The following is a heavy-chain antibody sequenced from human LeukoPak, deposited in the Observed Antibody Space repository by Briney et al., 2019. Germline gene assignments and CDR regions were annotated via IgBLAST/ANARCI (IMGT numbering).Heavy chain of an antibody. J-gene: IGHJ3*01. CDR2: MKGDGSEI. CDR3: ARPAYTAAYDL. CDR1: GFTFSTYW. D-gene: IGHD3-16*01. Sequence: GGSLRLSCAASGFTFSTYWMTWVRQAPGKGLEWVANMKGDGSEIHYVDSVKGRFTISRDNGKNSLYLQMNSLRVEDTAVYYCARPAYTAAYDLWGQGTMVTVSS. V-gene: IGHV3-7*01.